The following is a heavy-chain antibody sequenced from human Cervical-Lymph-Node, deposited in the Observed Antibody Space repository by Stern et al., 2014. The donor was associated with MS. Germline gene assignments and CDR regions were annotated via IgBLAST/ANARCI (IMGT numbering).Heavy chain of an antibody. D-gene: IGHD4-17*01. CDR2: VRNKDNGYST. CDR3: VRDRHGAGDH. V-gene: IGHV3-72*01. J-gene: IGHJ4*02. CDR1: GFIFSDHF. Sequence: EVQLVESGGGWVQPGGSLRLSCAASGFIFSDHFMAWFRQAPGKGLEWVGRVRNKDNGYSTEYAASVRGRFTVSRDDSKNSLYLQMNSLETEDTAVYYCVRDRHGAGDHWGQGTLVTVSS.